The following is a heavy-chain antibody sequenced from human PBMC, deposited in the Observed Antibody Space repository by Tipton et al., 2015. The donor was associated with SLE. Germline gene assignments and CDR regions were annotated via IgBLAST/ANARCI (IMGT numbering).Heavy chain of an antibody. D-gene: IGHD3/OR15-3a*01. V-gene: IGHV4-39*07. J-gene: IGHJ4*02. Sequence: LRLSCTVSGGSISSSRYYWGWIRQPPGGGLEWIGSVYYSGTTNYSPSLKSRVSISVDTSKSQFSPKLTSVTAADTAIYYCARNFWTGYYTGIDSWGQGSLLTVSS. CDR2: VYYSGTT. CDR1: GGSISSSRYY. CDR3: ARNFWTGYYTGIDS.